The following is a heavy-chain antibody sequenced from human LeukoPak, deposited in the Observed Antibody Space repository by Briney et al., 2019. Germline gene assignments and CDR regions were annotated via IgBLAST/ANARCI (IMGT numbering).Heavy chain of an antibody. CDR2: INPNSGGT. Sequence: ASVKVSCXASGYTFTGYYMHWVRQAPGQGLEWMGRINPNSGGTNYAQKFQGRVTMTRDTSISTAYMELSRLRSDDTAVYYCARTQDGYYNEGYMDVWGKGTTVTVSS. V-gene: IGHV1-2*06. CDR3: ARTQDGYYNEGYMDV. CDR1: GYTFTGYY. J-gene: IGHJ6*03. D-gene: IGHD5-24*01.